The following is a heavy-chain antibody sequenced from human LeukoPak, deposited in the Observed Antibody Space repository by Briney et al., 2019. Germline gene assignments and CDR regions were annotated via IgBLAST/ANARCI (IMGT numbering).Heavy chain of an antibody. CDR1: GFTFSNYA. V-gene: IGHV3-23*01. CDR2: ISGSGGTT. Sequence: GGSLRLSCTASGFTFSNYAMSWVRQAPGKGLGWVSTISGSGGTTYYADSVKGRFTISRDNSKNTLYLQMNSLRAEDTAVYYCARTTVVPSGMDVWGQGTTVTVSS. J-gene: IGHJ6*02. D-gene: IGHD4-23*01. CDR3: ARTTVVPSGMDV.